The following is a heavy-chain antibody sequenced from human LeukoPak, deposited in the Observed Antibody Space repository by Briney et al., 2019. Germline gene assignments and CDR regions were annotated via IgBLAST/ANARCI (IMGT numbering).Heavy chain of an antibody. CDR1: GYTFTSYY. D-gene: IGHD3-3*01. CDR2: INPSAGST. Sequence: GASVKVSCKASGYTFTSYYMHWVRQAPGQGLEWVGIINPSAGSTRYAQKFQGRVTVTRDTSTNTVYMELSSLRSEDTAVYYCARDNLGKTYYDFWSRYYTGWYFDYWGQGTLVTVSS. CDR3: ARDNLGKTYYDFWSRYYTGWYFDY. V-gene: IGHV1-46*01. J-gene: IGHJ4*02.